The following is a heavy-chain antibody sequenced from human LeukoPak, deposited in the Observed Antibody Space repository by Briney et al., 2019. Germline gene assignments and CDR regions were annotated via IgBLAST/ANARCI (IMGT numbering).Heavy chain of an antibody. CDR3: AKKGAAGTRSYYYFDY. D-gene: IGHD6-13*01. CDR1: GFTFSSYA. Sequence: GGSLRLSCAASGFTFSSYAMSWVRQAPGKGLEWVSAISGSGGSTYYADSVKGRFTISRDNSKNTLYLQMNSLRAEDTAVYYCAKKGAAGTRSYYYFDYWGQGTLVTVSS. J-gene: IGHJ4*02. V-gene: IGHV3-23*01. CDR2: ISGSGGST.